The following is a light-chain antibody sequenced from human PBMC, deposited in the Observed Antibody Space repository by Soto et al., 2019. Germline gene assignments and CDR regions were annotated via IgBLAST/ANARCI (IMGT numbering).Light chain of an antibody. CDR1: QSISSF. CDR3: QQSYSTPET. CDR2: AAS. J-gene: IGKJ1*01. Sequence: DIQMTQSPSSLSASVGDRVTITCRASQSISSFLNWYQQKPGKAPRLLIYAASSLQSGVPSRFSPSGSGTDFTHTISSLQPEDFATYYCQQSYSTPETFGQGTKVEIQ. V-gene: IGKV1-39*01.